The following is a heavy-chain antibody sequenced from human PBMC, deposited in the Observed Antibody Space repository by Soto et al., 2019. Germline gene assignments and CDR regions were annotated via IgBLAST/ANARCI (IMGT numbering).Heavy chain of an antibody. CDR2: IYYSGST. CDR1: GGSISSGGYY. CDR3: ARDYYDSSYYYGMDV. V-gene: IGHV4-31*03. D-gene: IGHD3-22*01. J-gene: IGHJ6*02. Sequence: SETLSLTCTVSGGSISSGGYYWSWLRQHPGKGLEWIGYIYYSGSTYYNPSLKSRVTISVDTSKNQFSLKLSSVTAADTAVYYCARDYYDSSYYYGMDVWGQGTTVTVSS.